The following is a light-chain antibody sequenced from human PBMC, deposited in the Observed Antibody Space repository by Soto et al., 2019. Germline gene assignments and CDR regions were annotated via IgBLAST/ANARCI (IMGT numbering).Light chain of an antibody. V-gene: IGLV2-14*04. CDR1: SSDDGGYNY. CDR2: DVS. J-gene: IGLJ1*01. CDR3: SSYTSSSTPYV. Sequence: ITIPXXGTSSDDGGYNYVSWYQQHPGKAPKLMIYDVSSRPSGVSNRFSGAKSGNTASLTISGLQTEDEADYYCSSYTSSSTPYVFGTGTKVTVL.